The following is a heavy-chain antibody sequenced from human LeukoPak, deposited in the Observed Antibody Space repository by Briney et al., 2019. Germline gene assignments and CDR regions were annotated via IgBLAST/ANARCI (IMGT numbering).Heavy chain of an antibody. V-gene: IGHV1-69*13. J-gene: IGHJ5*02. D-gene: IGHD2-2*02. CDR2: IIPIFGTA. CDR1: GGTFSSYA. Sequence: ASVKVSCKASGGTFSSYAISWVRQAPGQGLEWMGGIIPIFGTANYAQKFQGRVTITADESTSTAYMELSSLRSEDTAVYYCAREWHCSSTSCYTLWFDPWGQGTLVTVSS. CDR3: AREWHCSSTSCYTLWFDP.